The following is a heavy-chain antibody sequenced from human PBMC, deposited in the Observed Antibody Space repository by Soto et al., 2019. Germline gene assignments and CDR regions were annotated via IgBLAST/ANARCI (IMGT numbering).Heavy chain of an antibody. CDR1: GFTFSNAW. J-gene: IGHJ4*02. Sequence: TGGSLRLSCAASGFTFSNAWMSWVRQAPGKGLEWVGRIKSKTDGGTTDYAAPVKGRFTISRDDSKNTLYLQMNSLKTEDTAVYYCTSTDPTYRPFDYWGQGTLVTVSS. CDR3: TSTDPTYRPFDY. V-gene: IGHV3-15*01. CDR2: IKSKTDGGTT. D-gene: IGHD3-16*02.